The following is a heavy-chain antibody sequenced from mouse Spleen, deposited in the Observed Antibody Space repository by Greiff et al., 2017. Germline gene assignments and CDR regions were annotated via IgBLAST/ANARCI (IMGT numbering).Heavy chain of an antibody. Sequence: VQLQESGPGLVAPSQSLSITCTVSGFSLTSYGVDWVRQSPGKGLEWLGVIWGGGSTNYNSALKSRLSISKDNSKSQVFLKMNSLQTDDTAMYYCASDDSSGWFAYWGQGTLVTVSA. V-gene: IGHV2-6*01. CDR3: ASDDSSGWFAY. CDR1: GFSLTSYG. D-gene: IGHD3-2*01. J-gene: IGHJ3*01. CDR2: IWGGGST.